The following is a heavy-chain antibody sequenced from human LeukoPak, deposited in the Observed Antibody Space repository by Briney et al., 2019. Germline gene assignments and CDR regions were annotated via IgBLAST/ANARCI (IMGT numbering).Heavy chain of an antibody. CDR1: GYTFTSYG. CDR2: ISAYNGNT. D-gene: IGHD4-23*01. CDR3: ARDLVELRWSLGYYYGMDV. Sequence: ASVNVSCKASGYTFTSYGISWVRQAPGQGLEWMGWISAYNGNTNYAQKLQGRVTMTTDTSTSTAYMELRSLRSDDTAVYYCARDLVELRWSLGYYYGMDVWGQGTTVTVSS. J-gene: IGHJ6*02. V-gene: IGHV1-18*01.